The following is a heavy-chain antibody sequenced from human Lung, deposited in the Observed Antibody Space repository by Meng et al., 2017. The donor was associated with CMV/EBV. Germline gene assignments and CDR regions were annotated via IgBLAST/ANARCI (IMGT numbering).Heavy chain of an antibody. D-gene: IGHD3-3*01. Sequence: GEXXKISCAASGFTFDDYGMSWVRQAPGKGLEWVSGINWNGGSTGYADSVKGRFTISRDNAKNSLYLQMNSLRAEDTALYYCARDLLRYDFWSGYLNHYYYYYGIDVXDQGXTVTVSS. J-gene: IGHJ6*02. V-gene: IGHV3-20*04. CDR3: ARDLLRYDFWSGYLNHYYYYYGIDV. CDR2: INWNGGST. CDR1: GFTFDDYG.